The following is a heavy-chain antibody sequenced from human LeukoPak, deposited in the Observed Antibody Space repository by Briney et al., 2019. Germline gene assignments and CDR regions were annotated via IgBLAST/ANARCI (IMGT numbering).Heavy chain of an antibody. Sequence: ASVKVSCKASGYTFSSYGFSWVRRAPGQGLEWMGWIRVDNGNTNYAQKVQGRVTMTTDTSTSTAYMQLWGLTSDDTAVYYCARVPARNDFWSGHSGYFDYWGQGTLVTVSS. J-gene: IGHJ4*02. D-gene: IGHD3-3*01. CDR2: IRVDNGNT. CDR1: GYTFSSYG. V-gene: IGHV1-18*01. CDR3: ARVPARNDFWSGHSGYFDY.